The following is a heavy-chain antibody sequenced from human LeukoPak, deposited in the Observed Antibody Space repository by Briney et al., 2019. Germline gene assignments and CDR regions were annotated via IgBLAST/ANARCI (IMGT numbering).Heavy chain of an antibody. Sequence: SETLSLTCTVSGGSISPFYWNWIRQPPGKGLEWIGYIYYTGGTSYSPSLNSRATISVDTSKNQISLKLNSVTAADTAVYYCASTLGYSRGWGLDYWGQGALVTVSS. CDR3: ASTLGYSRGWGLDY. D-gene: IGHD6-19*01. CDR2: IYYTGGT. CDR1: GGSISPFY. V-gene: IGHV4-59*12. J-gene: IGHJ4*02.